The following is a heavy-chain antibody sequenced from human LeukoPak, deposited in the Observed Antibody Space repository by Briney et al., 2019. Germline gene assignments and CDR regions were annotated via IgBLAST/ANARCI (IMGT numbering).Heavy chain of an antibody. CDR1: GGSFSGYY. J-gene: IGHJ5*02. CDR3: ARHPTGVATISP. Sequence: SETLSLTCAVYGGSFSGYYWSWIRQPPGKGLEWIGEINHSGSTNYNPSLKSRVTISVDTSKNQFSLKLSSVTAADTAVYYCARHPTGVATISPWGQGTLVTVSS. D-gene: IGHD5-12*01. V-gene: IGHV4-34*01. CDR2: INHSGST.